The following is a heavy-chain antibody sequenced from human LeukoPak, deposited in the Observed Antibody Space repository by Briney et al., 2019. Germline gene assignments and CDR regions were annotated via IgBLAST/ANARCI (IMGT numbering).Heavy chain of an antibody. D-gene: IGHD3-10*01. Sequence: ASVKVSCKASGYTFTSFDINWVRQATGQGLEWMGWMNPNSGNTGSAQKFQGRITMTRNTSITTAYMELSSLRSEDTAVYYCARGGVRGVPQIDYWGQGTLVTVSS. CDR2: MNPNSGNT. CDR3: ARGGVRGVPQIDY. CDR1: GYTFTSFD. J-gene: IGHJ4*02. V-gene: IGHV1-8*01.